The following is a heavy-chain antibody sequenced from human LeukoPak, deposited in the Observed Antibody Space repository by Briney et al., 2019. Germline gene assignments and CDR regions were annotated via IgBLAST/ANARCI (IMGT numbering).Heavy chain of an antibody. CDR2: IYHTGST. CDR1: GYSISRGYY. J-gene: IGHJ5*02. V-gene: IGHV4-38-2*01. D-gene: IGHD3-16*01. CDR3: AGNLSVPGPGWFDP. Sequence: SETLSLTCGVSGYSISRGYYWAWIRQPPGKGLEWIATIYHTGSTYYNPSLESRVTISVDTSKNQFSLNLNSVTAADTAMYYCAGNLSVPGPGWFDPWGQGTLVTVSS.